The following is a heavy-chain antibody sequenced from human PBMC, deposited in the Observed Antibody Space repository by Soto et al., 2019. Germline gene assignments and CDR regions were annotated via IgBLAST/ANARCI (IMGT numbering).Heavy chain of an antibody. CDR3: ASLKAATETGAFDI. CDR1: GGSISSSSYY. CDR2: IYYSGST. V-gene: IGHV4-39*01. D-gene: IGHD6-13*01. J-gene: IGHJ3*02. Sequence: QLQLQESGPGLVKPSETLSLTCTVSGGSISSSSYYWGWIRQPPGKGLEWIGSIYYSGSTYHNPSLKSRVTISVDTSKNQFSLKLSSVTAADTAVYYCASLKAATETGAFDIWGQGTTVIVSS.